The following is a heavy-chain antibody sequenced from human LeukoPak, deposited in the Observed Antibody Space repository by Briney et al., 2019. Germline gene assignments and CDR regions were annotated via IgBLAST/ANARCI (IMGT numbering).Heavy chain of an antibody. CDR3: AGSIAAAGLYYYYGMDV. CDR1: GFTFSSYA. Sequence: GRSLRLSCAASGFTFSSYAMHWVRQAPGKGLEWVAVISYDGSNKYYADSVKGRFTISRDNSKNTMYLQMNSLRAEDTAVYYCAGSIAAAGLYYYYGMDVWGQGTTVTVSS. V-gene: IGHV3-30*04. J-gene: IGHJ6*02. CDR2: ISYDGSNK. D-gene: IGHD6-13*01.